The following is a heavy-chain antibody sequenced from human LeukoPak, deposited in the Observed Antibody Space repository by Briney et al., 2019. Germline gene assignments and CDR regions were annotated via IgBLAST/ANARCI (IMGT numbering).Heavy chain of an antibody. CDR3: ARVAVVVPAALSNYFDY. V-gene: IGHV4-39*07. Sequence: SKTPSLTCSVSGASITSHYWGWIRQPPGKGLEWIGSIYYSGGTYYNPSLKSRVTISVDTSKNQFSLKLSSVTAADTAVYYCARVAVVVPAALSNYFDYWGQGTLVTVSS. D-gene: IGHD2-2*01. CDR1: GASITSHY. CDR2: IYYSGGT. J-gene: IGHJ4*02.